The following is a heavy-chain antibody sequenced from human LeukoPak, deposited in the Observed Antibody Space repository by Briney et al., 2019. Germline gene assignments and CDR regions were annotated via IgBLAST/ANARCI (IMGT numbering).Heavy chain of an antibody. V-gene: IGHV3-23*01. CDR1: GFTFSSYA. CDR2: IGGNGDST. D-gene: IGHD2-15*01. J-gene: IGHJ4*02. Sequence: GGSLRLSCAASGFTFSSYAMSWVRQAPGKGLEWVSGIGGNGDSTYYADSVKGRLTISRDNSKNTLYLQMNSLRAEDTAVYYCAKDPRYCSGSSCYSDYWGQGTLVTVSS. CDR3: AKDPRYCSGSSCYSDY.